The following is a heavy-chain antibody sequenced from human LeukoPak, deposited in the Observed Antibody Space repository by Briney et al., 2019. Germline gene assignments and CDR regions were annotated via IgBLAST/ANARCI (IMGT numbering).Heavy chain of an antibody. Sequence: GSLRLSCSASGFTFSRYAMHWVRQAPGKGLEYVAVISNNGDSTKYADSVKGRFTISRDNSKNTLYLQMSSLGDEYTAVYYCVKDRHCSSTSCYVFDPWGQGTLVTVSS. CDR1: GFTFSRYA. CDR3: VKDRHCSSTSCYVFDP. D-gene: IGHD2-2*01. V-gene: IGHV3-64D*06. CDR2: ISNNGDST. J-gene: IGHJ5*02.